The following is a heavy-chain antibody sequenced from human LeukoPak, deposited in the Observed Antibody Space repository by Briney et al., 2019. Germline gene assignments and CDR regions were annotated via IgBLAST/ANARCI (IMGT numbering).Heavy chain of an antibody. Sequence: GGSLRLSCAASGFTFSDCYMSWLRQAPGKGLEWVSYISSSGSTIYYADSVKGRFTISRDNAKNSLYLQMNSLRAEDTAVYYCARDRNRYQLLYSFGYWGQGTLVTVSS. J-gene: IGHJ4*02. CDR3: ARDRNRYQLLYSFGY. CDR1: GFTFSDCY. D-gene: IGHD2-2*02. CDR2: ISSSGSTI. V-gene: IGHV3-11*01.